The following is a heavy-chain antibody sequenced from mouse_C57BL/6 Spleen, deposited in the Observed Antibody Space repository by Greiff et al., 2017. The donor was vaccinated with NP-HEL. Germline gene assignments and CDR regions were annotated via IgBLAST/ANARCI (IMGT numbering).Heavy chain of an antibody. CDR2: IYPGSGST. D-gene: IGHD1-1*01. V-gene: IGHV1-55*01. CDR3: ARSEGYYGSSWFAY. Sequence: QVQLKQPGAELVKPGASVKMSCKASGYTFTSYWITWVKQRPGQGLEWIGDIYPGSGSTNYNEKFKSKATLTVDTSSSTAYMQLSSLTSEDSAVYYCARSEGYYGSSWFAYWGQGTLVTVSA. CDR1: GYTFTSYW. J-gene: IGHJ3*01.